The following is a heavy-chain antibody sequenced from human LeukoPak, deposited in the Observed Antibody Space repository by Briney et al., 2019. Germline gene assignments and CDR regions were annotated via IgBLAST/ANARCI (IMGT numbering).Heavy chain of an antibody. CDR3: ARSRLPSTLGAFDI. CDR1: GGSFSGYY. Sequence: PSETLSLTCAVYGGSFSGYYWSWIRQPPGKGLEWIGEINHSGSTNYNPSLKSGVTISVDTSKNQFSLKLSSVTAADTAVYYCARSRLPSTLGAFDIWGQGTMVTVSS. CDR2: INHSGST. V-gene: IGHV4-34*01. J-gene: IGHJ3*02. D-gene: IGHD4-11*01.